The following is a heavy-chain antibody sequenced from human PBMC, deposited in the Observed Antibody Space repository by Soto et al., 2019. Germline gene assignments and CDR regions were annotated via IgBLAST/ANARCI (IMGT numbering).Heavy chain of an antibody. V-gene: IGHV3-30-3*02. Sequence: GGSLRLSCAASGFTFSSYAMHWVRQAPGKGLEWVAVISYDGSNKYYADSVKGRFTISRDNSKNTLYLQMNSLRAEDTAVYYCAKRAYCGGDCYLAEYFQHWGQGILVTVSS. CDR2: ISYDGSNK. CDR1: GFTFSSYA. CDR3: AKRAYCGGDCYLAEYFQH. D-gene: IGHD2-21*02. J-gene: IGHJ1*01.